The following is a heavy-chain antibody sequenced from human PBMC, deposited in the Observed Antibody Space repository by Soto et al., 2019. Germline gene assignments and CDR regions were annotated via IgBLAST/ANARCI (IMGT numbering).Heavy chain of an antibody. CDR1: GLIFRGYG. V-gene: IGHV3-7*01. D-gene: IGHD1-26*01. CDR3: ARAGGSGSYHTFDY. CDR2: IKQDGSEK. Sequence: VGSLRLSCVASGLIFRGYGMSWVRQAPVNGLEWVANIKQDGSEKYYVDSVKGRFTISRDNAKNSLYLQMNSLRAEDTAVYYCARAGGSGSYHTFDYWGQGTLVTVSS. J-gene: IGHJ4*02.